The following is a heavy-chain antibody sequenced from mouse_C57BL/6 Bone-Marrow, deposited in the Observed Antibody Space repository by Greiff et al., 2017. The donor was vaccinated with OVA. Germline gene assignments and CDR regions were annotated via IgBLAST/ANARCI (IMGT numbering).Heavy chain of an antibody. CDR1: GFNIKDDY. Sequence: EVQLQQSGAELVRPGASVKLSCTASGFNIKDDYMHWVKQRPEQGLEWIGWIDPENGDTEYASKFQGKAPITADTSSNTAYLQLSSLTSEDTAVYYCTRAMNYYFDYWGQGTTLTVSS. CDR3: TRAMNYYFDY. CDR2: IDPENGDT. J-gene: IGHJ2*01. D-gene: IGHD3-1*01. V-gene: IGHV14-4*01.